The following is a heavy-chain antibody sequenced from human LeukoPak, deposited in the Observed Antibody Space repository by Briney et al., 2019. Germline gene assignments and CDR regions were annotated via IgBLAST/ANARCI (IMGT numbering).Heavy chain of an antibody. CDR2: IKQDGSEK. CDR1: GFTFSSRDW. D-gene: IGHD3-10*01. Sequence: GGSLRLSCVASGFTFSSRDWMTWVRQAPGKGLEWVANIKQDGSEKNYVDSVKGRFTISRDNAKNSVDLQMNSLRAEDTAVYCCAKGGHDYYYMHVWGKGTTVTVSS. CDR3: AKGGHDYYYMHV. V-gene: IGHV3-7*03. J-gene: IGHJ6*03.